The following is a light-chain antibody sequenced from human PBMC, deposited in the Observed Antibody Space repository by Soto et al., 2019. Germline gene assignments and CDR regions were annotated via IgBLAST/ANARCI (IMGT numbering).Light chain of an antibody. Sequence: QSVLTQPPSTSGTPGQRVTISCSGSSSNIGNNYVYWYQQPPGTAPKLLIYRNYQRPSGVPDRFSGSKSGTSASLAISGLRSEDEADYYCVAWDDSLSGAVFGGGTQLTVL. CDR1: SSNIGNNY. J-gene: IGLJ7*01. CDR3: VAWDDSLSGAV. V-gene: IGLV1-47*01. CDR2: RNY.